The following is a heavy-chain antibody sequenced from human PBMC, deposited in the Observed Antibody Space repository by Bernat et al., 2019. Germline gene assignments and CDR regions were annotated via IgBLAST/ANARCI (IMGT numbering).Heavy chain of an antibody. V-gene: IGHV1-18*01. CDR1: GYTFTSYG. J-gene: IGHJ4*02. CDR3: ARDYSPYCSSTSCYGGWDY. D-gene: IGHD2-2*01. Sequence: QVQLVQSGAEVKKPGASVKVSCKAAGYTFTSYGISWVRQAPGQGREWMGWISAYNGNTNYAQKLQGRVTMTTDTSTSTAYMELRSLRSDDTAVYYCARDYSPYCSSTSCYGGWDYWGQGTLVTVSS. CDR2: ISAYNGNT.